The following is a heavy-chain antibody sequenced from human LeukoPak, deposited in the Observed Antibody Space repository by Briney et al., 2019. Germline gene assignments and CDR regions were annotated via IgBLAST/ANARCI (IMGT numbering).Heavy chain of an antibody. Sequence: AASVKVSCKASGYTFTSYYMHWVRQAPGQGLEWMGIINPSGGSTSYAQKFQGRVTMTRGTSTSTVYMELSSLRSEDTAVYYCARDWGQHIVVMTATWTFDYWGQGTLVTVSS. J-gene: IGHJ4*02. V-gene: IGHV1-46*01. CDR2: INPSGGST. CDR1: GYTFTSYY. CDR3: ARDWGQHIVVMTATWTFDY. D-gene: IGHD2-21*02.